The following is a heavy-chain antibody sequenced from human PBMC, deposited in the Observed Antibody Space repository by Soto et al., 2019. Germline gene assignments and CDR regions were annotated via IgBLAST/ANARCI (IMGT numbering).Heavy chain of an antibody. CDR1: GYTFTGYY. CDR2: INPNSGGT. Sequence: GASVKVSCKASGYTFTGYYMHWVRQAPGQGLEWMGWINPNSGGTNYAQKFQGWVTMTRDTSISTAYMELSRLRSDDTAVYYCARTRDYYDSSGPKKYYFDYWGQGTLVTVSS. V-gene: IGHV1-2*04. J-gene: IGHJ4*02. D-gene: IGHD3-22*01. CDR3: ARTRDYYDSSGPKKYYFDY.